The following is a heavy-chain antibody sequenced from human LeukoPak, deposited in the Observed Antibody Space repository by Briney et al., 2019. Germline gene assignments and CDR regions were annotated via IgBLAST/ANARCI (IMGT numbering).Heavy chain of an antibody. CDR1: GFTFSSYA. CDR3: AKDLWELLRGYYYYMDV. CDR2: ISGSGGST. D-gene: IGHD1-26*01. V-gene: IGHV3-23*01. J-gene: IGHJ6*03. Sequence: PGGSLRLSCAASGFTFSSYAMSWVRQAPGKGLEWVSAISGSGGSTYYADSVKGRFTISRDNSKNTLYLQMNSLRAEDTAVYYCAKDLWELLRGYYYYMDVWGKGTTVTVSS.